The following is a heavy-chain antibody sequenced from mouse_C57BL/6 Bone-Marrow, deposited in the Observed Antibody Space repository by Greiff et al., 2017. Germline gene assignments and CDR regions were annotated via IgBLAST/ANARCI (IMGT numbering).Heavy chain of an antibody. CDR2: IHPSDSDT. CDR1: GYTFTSYW. V-gene: IGHV1-74*01. Sequence: QVQLQQPGAELVKPGASVKVSCKASGYTFTSYWMHWVKQRPGQGLEWIGRIHPSDSDTNYNQKFKGKATLTVDKSSSTAYMQLSSLTSEDSAVYYCAMQYYGSSGAWVAYWGQGTLVTVSA. CDR3: AMQYYGSSGAWVAY. J-gene: IGHJ3*01. D-gene: IGHD1-1*01.